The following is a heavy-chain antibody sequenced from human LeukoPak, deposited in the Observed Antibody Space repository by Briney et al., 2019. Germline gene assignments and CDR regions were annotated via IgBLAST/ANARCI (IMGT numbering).Heavy chain of an antibody. V-gene: IGHV3-33*01. CDR1: GFTFRSYG. CDR3: ASFDGDYFFDY. Sequence: GTSLRLSCAASGFTFRSYGMHWVRQAPGKGLEWVALIWYDGSNENYADSVKGRFSISRDNSKSTLYLQMNGLRADDTAVYYCASFDGDYFFDYWGQGVMVTVSS. J-gene: IGHJ4*02. D-gene: IGHD4-17*01. CDR2: IWYDGSNE.